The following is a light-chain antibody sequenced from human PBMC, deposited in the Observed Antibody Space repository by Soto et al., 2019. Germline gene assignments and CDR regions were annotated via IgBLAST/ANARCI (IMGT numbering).Light chain of an antibody. CDR2: WAS. CDR3: QQYYRSPWT. CDR1: QSVLYSSNNKNF. J-gene: IGKJ1*01. Sequence: DIVMTQSPDSLAVSLGERATINCKSSQSVLYSSNNKNFLAWYQQKTGQPPKLLIYWASTRESGVPDRFSGSGSGTDFTLTISSLQAEDVAVYYCQQYYRSPWTFGQGTKVESK. V-gene: IGKV4-1*01.